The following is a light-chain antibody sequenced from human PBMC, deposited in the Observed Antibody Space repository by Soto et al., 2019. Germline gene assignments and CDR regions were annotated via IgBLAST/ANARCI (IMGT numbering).Light chain of an antibody. CDR2: TNN. CDR1: SSNIGSIT. J-gene: IGLJ1*01. CDR3: QSYDSSLSGFYV. Sequence: QSVLTQPPSASGAPGQRVTISCSGSSSNIGSITVNWYQQLPGTAPKLLIYTNNQRPSGVRDRFSGSRSGTSASLAISGLQSEDEADYYCQSYDSSLSGFYVFGTGTKVTVL. V-gene: IGLV1-44*01.